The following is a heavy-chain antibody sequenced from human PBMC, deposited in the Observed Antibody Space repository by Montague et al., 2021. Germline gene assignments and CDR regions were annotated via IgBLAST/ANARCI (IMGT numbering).Heavy chain of an antibody. CDR3: ARGRGNSYVSFDS. Sequence: SETLSLTCTVPGGSISSFYWSWIRQPPEKGLELIAYIYYSGSAGGTTNYNPSLKGRVTISVDSSKNQLSLQLTSVTTADTAVYYCARGRGNSYVSFDSWGQGTLISVSS. CDR2: IYYSGSAGGTT. CDR1: GGSISSFY. D-gene: IGHD5-18*01. V-gene: IGHV4-59*13. J-gene: IGHJ4*02.